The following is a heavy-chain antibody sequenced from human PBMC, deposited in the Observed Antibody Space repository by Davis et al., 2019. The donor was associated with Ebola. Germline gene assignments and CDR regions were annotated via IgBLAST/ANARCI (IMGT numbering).Heavy chain of an antibody. CDR2: INQDASGK. CDR1: GFTFRSYW. Sequence: GESLKISCAASGFTFRSYWMTWVRQAPGKGLEWVAHINQDASGKYYLDSVKGRFTISRDNAKNSLYLQMNSLRAEDTAVYYCARDQSWSFDYWGLGTLVTVSS. V-gene: IGHV3-7*01. D-gene: IGHD2-8*02. CDR3: ARDQSWSFDY. J-gene: IGHJ4*02.